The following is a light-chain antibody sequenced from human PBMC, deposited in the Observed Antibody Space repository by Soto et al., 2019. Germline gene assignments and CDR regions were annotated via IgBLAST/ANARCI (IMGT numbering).Light chain of an antibody. V-gene: IGKV1-5*01. Sequence: DIQMTQSPSTLSGSVGDRVTITCRASQSISTWLAWYQQKPGKAPKLPIYDASSLESGVPSRFSGSGSGTEFTLTISSLQPDDFATYYCQQYNSYLWTFGQGTKVDIK. CDR3: QQYNSYLWT. J-gene: IGKJ1*01. CDR2: DAS. CDR1: QSISTW.